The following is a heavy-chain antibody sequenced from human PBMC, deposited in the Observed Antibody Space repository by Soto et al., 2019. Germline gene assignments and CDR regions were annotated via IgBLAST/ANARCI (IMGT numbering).Heavy chain of an antibody. J-gene: IGHJ4*02. CDR3: ATAEVDY. CDR2: MTGDGRTT. Sequence: GGSLRLSCAASGFTFGDYWMHWVRQPPGKGPEWVSRMTGDGRTTQYADSVKGRFTASRDDAKSTLYLQMNSLRAEDTAVYYCATAEVDYWGPGTLVTVSS. V-gene: IGHV3-74*03. CDR1: GFTFGDYW.